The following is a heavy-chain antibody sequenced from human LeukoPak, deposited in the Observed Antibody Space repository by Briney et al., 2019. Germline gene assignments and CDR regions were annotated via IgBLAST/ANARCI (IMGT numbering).Heavy chain of an antibody. CDR3: AGLVGRYSSGLYYYYFDY. J-gene: IGHJ4*02. CDR1: GGSIRSSYYY. V-gene: IGHV4-39*07. Sequence: PSETLSLTCTVSGGSIRSSYYYWGWIRQPPGKGLEWIGEMYLSGTTHSNPSVKSRVTISIDKSKNQFFLNLSSVTAADTAVYYCAGLVGRYSSGLYYYYFDYWGQGTLVTVSS. D-gene: IGHD3-22*01. CDR2: MYLSGTT.